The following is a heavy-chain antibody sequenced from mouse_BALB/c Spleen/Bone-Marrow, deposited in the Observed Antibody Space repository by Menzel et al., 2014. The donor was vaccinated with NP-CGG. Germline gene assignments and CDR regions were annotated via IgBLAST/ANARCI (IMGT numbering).Heavy chain of an antibody. CDR1: GFDFSRYW. J-gene: IGHJ3*01. CDR2: INPDSSTI. V-gene: IGHV4-1*02. CDR3: ARLCYYGRFAY. D-gene: IGHD1-1*01. Sequence: EVQGVESGGGLVQPGGSLKLSCAASGFDFSRYWMSWVRQAPGKGLEWIGEINPDSSTINYTPPLKDKFIISRDNAKNTLYLQMSKVRSEDTALYYCARLCYYGRFAYWGQGTLVTVSA.